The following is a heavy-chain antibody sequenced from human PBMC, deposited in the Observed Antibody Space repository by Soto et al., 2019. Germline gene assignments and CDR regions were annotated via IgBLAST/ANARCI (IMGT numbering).Heavy chain of an antibody. CDR1: GYTFTGYY. D-gene: IGHD2-15*01. Sequence: QVQLVQSGAEVKKPGASVKVSCKASGYTFTGYYMHWVRQAPGQGLERMGWINPNSGGTNYAQKFQGWVTMTRDTSISTAYMELSRLRSDDTAVYYCARGVPDCSGGSCSSDYWGQGTLVTVSS. CDR3: ARGVPDCSGGSCSSDY. V-gene: IGHV1-2*04. J-gene: IGHJ4*02. CDR2: INPNSGGT.